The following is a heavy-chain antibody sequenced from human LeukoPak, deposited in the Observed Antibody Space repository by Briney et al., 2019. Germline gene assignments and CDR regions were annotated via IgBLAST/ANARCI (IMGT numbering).Heavy chain of an antibody. Sequence: GGSLRLSCAASGFILSNYWMGWVRRAPGKGLEWVANIKQDGSEKYYVDSVKGRFTISRDNAKNSLYLQMNSLRAEDTAVYYCAELGITMIGGVWGKGTTVTISS. V-gene: IGHV3-7*01. CDR1: GFILSNYW. D-gene: IGHD3-10*02. J-gene: IGHJ6*04. CDR2: IKQDGSEK. CDR3: AELGITMIGGV.